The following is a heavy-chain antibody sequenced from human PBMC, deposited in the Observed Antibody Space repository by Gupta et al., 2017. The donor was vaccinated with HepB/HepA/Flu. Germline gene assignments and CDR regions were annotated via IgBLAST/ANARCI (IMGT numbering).Heavy chain of an antibody. CDR3: ARDRYCTSSNCYYLGSDYYYMDV. J-gene: IGHJ6*03. CDR1: GYTLGTYG. Sequence: QVQLVQSGSELKKPGASVKVSCKTSGYTLGTYGLSWVRQAPGQGLEWMGWINGYNGVTNYAQRLQGRVTMTMDTSTSTAYMELRSLRSDDTAVYYCARDRYCTSSNCYYLGSDYYYMDVWGKGTTVTV. CDR2: INGYNGVT. D-gene: IGHD2-2*01. V-gene: IGHV1-18*01.